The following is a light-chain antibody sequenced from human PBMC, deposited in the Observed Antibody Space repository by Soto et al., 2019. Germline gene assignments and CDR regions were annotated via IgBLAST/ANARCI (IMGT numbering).Light chain of an antibody. V-gene: IGLV2-14*01. CDR2: EVS. J-gene: IGLJ7*01. Sequence: QAASVSGSPGQSITISCTGTSSDVGGYNYVSWYQHHPGKAPKLMLYEVSNRPSGVSNRFSGSKSGDTASLIISGLQAEDEADYYCISYTSSSTLVFGGGTQLTVL. CDR1: SSDVGGYNY. CDR3: ISYTSSSTLV.